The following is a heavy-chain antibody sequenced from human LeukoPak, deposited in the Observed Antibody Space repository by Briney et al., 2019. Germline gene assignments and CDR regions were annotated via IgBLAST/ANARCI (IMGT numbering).Heavy chain of an antibody. D-gene: IGHD2-2*01. V-gene: IGHV1-8*01. J-gene: IGHJ4*02. CDR1: GYTFTSYD. Sequence: ASVKVSCKASGYTFTSYDINWVRQATGQGLEWMGWMNPNTGNTGYAQKFQGRVTMTRNTSISTAYMDLSSLRSEDTAVYYCARPPVCSSTSCSDYWGQGTLVTVSS. CDR2: MNPNTGNT. CDR3: ARPPVCSSTSCSDY.